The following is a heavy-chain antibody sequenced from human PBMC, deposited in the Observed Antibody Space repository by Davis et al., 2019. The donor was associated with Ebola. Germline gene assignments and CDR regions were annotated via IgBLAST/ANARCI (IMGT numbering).Heavy chain of an antibody. CDR3: TTPGGQDSGYDVFDI. CDR2: INPNDGRT. D-gene: IGHD5-12*01. CDR1: GYTFTNYY. J-gene: IGHJ3*02. V-gene: IGHV1-46*03. Sequence: AASVTVSCKASGYTFTNYYMHWLRQAPGQGLEWMGMINPNDGRTIYAQKFQGRVTVTRDTSTTTVYMDLSSLRSEDTALYYCTTPGGQDSGYDVFDIWGQGTMVTVSS.